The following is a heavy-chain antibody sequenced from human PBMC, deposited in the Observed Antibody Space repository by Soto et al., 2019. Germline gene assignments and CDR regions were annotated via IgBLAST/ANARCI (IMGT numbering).Heavy chain of an antibody. CDR2: LWYDGSNK. CDR1: GFTFSSYG. CDR3: ARVGVGATTFLPPPEPYWYFDL. D-gene: IGHD1-26*01. J-gene: IGHJ2*01. Sequence: QVQLVESGGGVVQPGRSLRLSCAASGFTFSSYGMHWVRQAPGKGLEWVAVLWYDGSNKYYADSVKGRFTISRDNSKNTLYLQMNSLRAEDTAVYYCARVGVGATTFLPPPEPYWYFDLWGRGTLVTVSS. V-gene: IGHV3-33*01.